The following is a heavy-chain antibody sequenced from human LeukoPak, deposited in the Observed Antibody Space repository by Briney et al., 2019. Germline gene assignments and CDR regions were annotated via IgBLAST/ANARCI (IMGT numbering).Heavy chain of an antibody. Sequence: PGGSLRLSCAASGFTFSIYSMNWVRQAPGKGLEWVSSISSSSAYIYYADSVKGRFTISRDNAKNSLYLQMSSLRAEDTAIYYCARDPSALRREAFDIWGQGTMVTVSS. CDR2: ISSSSAYI. J-gene: IGHJ3*02. D-gene: IGHD3-16*01. CDR1: GFTFSIYS. CDR3: ARDPSALRREAFDI. V-gene: IGHV3-21*01.